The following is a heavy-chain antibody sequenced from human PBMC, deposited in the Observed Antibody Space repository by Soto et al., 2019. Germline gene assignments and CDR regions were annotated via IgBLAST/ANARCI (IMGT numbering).Heavy chain of an antibody. Sequence: QVRLQESGPGLVKPSETLSLTCTVSGGAINNNCWTWVRQPAGKGLEWIGQIYSSGSTNYNPSLTSRVTMSLDRSQNQFSLRMNSVTAADTAVYYCARDVYGSTTRGNYYYAMDVWGQGTTVTVSS. CDR1: GGAINNNC. D-gene: IGHD1-26*01. J-gene: IGHJ6*02. V-gene: IGHV4-4*07. CDR3: ARDVYGSTTRGNYYYAMDV. CDR2: IYSSGST.